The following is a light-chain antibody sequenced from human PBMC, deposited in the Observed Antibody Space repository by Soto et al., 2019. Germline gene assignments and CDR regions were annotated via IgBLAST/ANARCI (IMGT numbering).Light chain of an antibody. CDR2: EVF. CDR3: SSYTSSSTLV. J-gene: IGLJ2*01. CDR1: STDVGGYNF. V-gene: IGLV2-14*01. Sequence: QSALTQPASVSGSPGQSITISCTATSTDVGGYNFVSWYQQYPGKAPKLMIYEVFNRPSGVSNRFSGSKSGNTASLIISGLQTEDEADYYCSSYTSSSTLVFGGGTKLTVL.